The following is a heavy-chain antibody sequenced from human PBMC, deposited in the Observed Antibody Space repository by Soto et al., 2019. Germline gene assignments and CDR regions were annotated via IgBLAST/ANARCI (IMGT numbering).Heavy chain of an antibody. CDR1: GFTFSSYA. CDR3: ARCYSSSWSFDY. D-gene: IGHD6-13*01. V-gene: IGHV3-30-3*01. Sequence: PGGSLRLSCAASGFTFSSYAMHWVRQAPGKGLEWVAVISYDGSNKYYADSVKGRFTISRDNSKNTLYLQMNSLRAEDTAVYYCARCYSSSWSFDYWGQGTLVTVSS. J-gene: IGHJ4*02. CDR2: ISYDGSNK.